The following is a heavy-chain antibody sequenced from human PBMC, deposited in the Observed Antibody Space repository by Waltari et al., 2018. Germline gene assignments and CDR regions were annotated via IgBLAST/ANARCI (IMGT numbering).Heavy chain of an antibody. J-gene: IGHJ5*02. V-gene: IGHV3-30*01. CDR2: ISYDGSNK. Sequence: QVQLVESGGGVVQPGRSLRLSCAASGFTFSSYAMHWVRQAPGKGLEWVAVISYDGSNKYYADSVKGRFTISRDNSKNTLYLQMNSLRAEDTAVYYCARDFNTIFGVVTTIGGVFDPWGQGTLVTVSS. D-gene: IGHD3-3*01. CDR1: GFTFSSYA. CDR3: ARDFNTIFGVVTTIGGVFDP.